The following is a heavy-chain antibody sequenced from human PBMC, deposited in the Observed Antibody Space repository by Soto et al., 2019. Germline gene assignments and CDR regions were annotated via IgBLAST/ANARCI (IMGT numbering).Heavy chain of an antibody. CDR2: ISTYNDNT. J-gene: IGHJ3*01. Sequence: QVQLVQSGAEVQKPGASVKVSFKTSGYTFTSFGISWVRQSPGQGLEWMAWISTYNDNTKFAKRLQGRVNLSTDTYTSTVYMELRSLRSDDTAVYYCARDRIVAVPAGHDVFDFWGQGTMVTVAS. CDR3: ARDRIVAVPAGHDVFDF. V-gene: IGHV1-18*01. CDR1: GYTFTSFG. D-gene: IGHD2-2*01.